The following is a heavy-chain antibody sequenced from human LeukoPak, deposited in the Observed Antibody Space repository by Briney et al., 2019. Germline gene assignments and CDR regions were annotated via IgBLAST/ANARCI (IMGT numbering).Heavy chain of an antibody. CDR1: ESIFSNYA. D-gene: IGHD3-22*01. J-gene: IGHJ4*02. CDR2: LYSGGSI. Sequence: GGSLRLSCAASESIFSNYAMSWVRQAPGKGLEWVSVLYSGGSIYYAESVKGRFTISRDNSRNTLYLQMNSLRAEDTAVYYCARGTYYDSSGYHFDYWGQGTLVTVSS. CDR3: ARGTYYDSSGYHFDY. V-gene: IGHV3-23*03.